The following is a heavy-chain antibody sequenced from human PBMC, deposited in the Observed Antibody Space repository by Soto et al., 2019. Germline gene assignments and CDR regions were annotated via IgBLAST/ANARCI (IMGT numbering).Heavy chain of an antibody. CDR2: IWYDGSNK. V-gene: IGHV3-33*01. CDR3: ARDPRYDSSGYYFDY. J-gene: IGHJ4*02. D-gene: IGHD3-22*01. Sequence: PGGSLRLSCAASGFTFSSYGMHWVRQAPGKGLEWVAVIWYDGSNKYYADSVKGRFTISRDNSKNTLYLQMNSLRAEDTAVYYCARDPRYDSSGYYFDYWGQGTLVTSPQ. CDR1: GFTFSSYG.